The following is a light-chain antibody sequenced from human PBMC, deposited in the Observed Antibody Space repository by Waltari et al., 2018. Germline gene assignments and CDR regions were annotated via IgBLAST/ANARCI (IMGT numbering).Light chain of an antibody. Sequence: QSALTQPPSASGSPGQAVTISCTGTSSDIGGYDHVSWYQQHPSKVPKLLIYAVNKRPSGVPDRFSGSKSAKTASLTVSGLQADDEADYYCSSYADTDNLLFGGGTKLTVL. CDR1: SSDIGGYDH. V-gene: IGLV2-8*01. CDR2: AVN. J-gene: IGLJ3*02. CDR3: SSYADTDNLL.